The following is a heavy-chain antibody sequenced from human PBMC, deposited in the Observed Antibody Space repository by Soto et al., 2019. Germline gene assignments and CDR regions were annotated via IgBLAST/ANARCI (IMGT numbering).Heavy chain of an antibody. D-gene: IGHD3-22*01. J-gene: IGHJ4*02. CDR1: GYTFTNYA. Sequence: QVQLLQSGAEMKKPGASVQVSCKTSGYTFTNYAITWVRQAPGQGLEWMGWISTYNHNTKYAQKFQDRVTMTTDTSTGTAYMDLGSLRSDDTAVYYCATTFNPYDSRGYYLLNWGQGTLVTVSS. CDR2: ISTYNHNT. CDR3: ATTFNPYDSRGYYLLN. V-gene: IGHV1-18*04.